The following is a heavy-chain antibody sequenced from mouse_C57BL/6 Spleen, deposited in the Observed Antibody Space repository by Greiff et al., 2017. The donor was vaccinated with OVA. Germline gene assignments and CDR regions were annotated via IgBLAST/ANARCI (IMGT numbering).Heavy chain of an antibody. Sequence: QVQLKESGAELVKPGASVKMSCKASGYTFTTYPIEWMKQNHGKSLEWIGNFHPYNDDTKYNEKFKGKATLTVEKSSSTVYLELSRLTSDDSAVYYCARRSYYGSSYGDWYFDVWGTGTTVTVSS. CDR1: GYTFTTYP. CDR2: FHPYNDDT. V-gene: IGHV1-47*01. CDR3: ARRSYYGSSYGDWYFDV. D-gene: IGHD1-1*01. J-gene: IGHJ1*03.